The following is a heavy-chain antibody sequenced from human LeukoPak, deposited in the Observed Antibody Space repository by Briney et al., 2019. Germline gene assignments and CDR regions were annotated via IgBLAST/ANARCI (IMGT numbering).Heavy chain of an antibody. CDR1: GFTFSSYS. CDR2: ISGSSSYI. D-gene: IGHD6-19*01. CDR3: ARDPYSSGWYKDAFDI. Sequence: PGGSLRLSCAASGFTFSSYSMNWVRQAPGKGLEWVSSISGSSSYINYADSVKGRFTISRDNAQNSLSLQLNSLRAEDTAVYYCARDPYSSGWYKDAFDIWDQGTMVTVSS. V-gene: IGHV3-21*01. J-gene: IGHJ3*02.